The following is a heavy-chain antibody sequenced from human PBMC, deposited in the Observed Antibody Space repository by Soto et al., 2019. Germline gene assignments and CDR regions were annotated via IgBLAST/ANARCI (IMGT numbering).Heavy chain of an antibody. CDR3: ASTTIFGVVTPNRFDP. CDR2: IYHSGST. Sequence: QLQLQESGSGLVKPSQTLSLTCAVSGGSISSGGYSWSWIRQPPGKGLEWIGYIYHSGSTYYNPSLKSRVTISVDRSKNQFSLKLSFVTAADTAVYYCASTTIFGVVTPNRFDPWGQGTLVTVSS. J-gene: IGHJ5*02. CDR1: GGSISSGGYS. D-gene: IGHD3-3*01. V-gene: IGHV4-30-2*01.